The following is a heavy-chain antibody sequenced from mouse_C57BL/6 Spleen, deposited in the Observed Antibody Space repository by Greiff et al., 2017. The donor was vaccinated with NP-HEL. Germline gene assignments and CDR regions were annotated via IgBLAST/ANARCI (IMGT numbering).Heavy chain of an antibody. J-gene: IGHJ1*03. V-gene: IGHV1-52*01. CDR1: GYTFTSYW. CDR2: IDPSDSET. D-gene: IGHD1-1*01. CDR3: AAIYYYGSSYPWYFDV. Sequence: QVQLKQPGAELVRPGSSVKLSCKASGYTFTSYWMHWVKQRPIQGLEWIGNIDPSDSETHYNQKFKDKATLTVDKSSSTAYMQLSSLTSEDSAVYYCAAIYYYGSSYPWYFDVWGTGTTVTVSS.